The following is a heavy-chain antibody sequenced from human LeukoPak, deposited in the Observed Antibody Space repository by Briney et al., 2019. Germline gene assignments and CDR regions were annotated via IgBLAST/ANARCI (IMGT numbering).Heavy chain of an antibody. CDR2: IYYSGST. D-gene: IGHD6-6*01. J-gene: IGHJ6*03. Sequence: KPSETLSLTCTVSGGSISSYYWSWLRQPPGKGLEWIGYIYYSGSTNYNPSLKSRVTISVDTSKNQFSLKLSSVTAADTAVYYCARVSSSVYYYYYMDVWGKGTTVTISS. CDR1: GGSISSYY. CDR3: ARVSSSVYYYYYMDV. V-gene: IGHV4-59*01.